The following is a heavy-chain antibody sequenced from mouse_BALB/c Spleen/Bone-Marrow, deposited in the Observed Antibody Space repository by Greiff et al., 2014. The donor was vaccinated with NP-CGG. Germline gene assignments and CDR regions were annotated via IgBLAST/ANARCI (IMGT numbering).Heavy chain of an antibody. CDR3: ARKYDYYYAMDY. CDR2: IDTSDSYT. CDR1: GYTFTDYW. D-gene: IGHD2-4*01. J-gene: IGHJ4*01. Sequence: SVKMSCKASGYTFTDYWMHWVKQRPGQGLEWIGAIDTSDSYTSYNQKFKGKATLTVDESSSTAYMQLSSLTSEDSAVYYCARKYDYYYAMDYWGRGTSVTVSS. V-gene: IGHV1-69*02.